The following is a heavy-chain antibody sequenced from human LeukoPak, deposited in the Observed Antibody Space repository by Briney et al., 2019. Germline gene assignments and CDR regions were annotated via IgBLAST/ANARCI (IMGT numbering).Heavy chain of an antibody. CDR1: GFNFTTYW. V-gene: IGHV3-7*01. Sequence: PGGSLRLSCAAFGFNFTTYWMSWVRQAPGKGLEGVANIKQDGTEKYYVDSVKGRFTISRDNAKNSLYLQMNRLRVGDTAVYYCAKVAKYYYGSETYYFFEHWGQGTPVTAS. CDR2: IKQDGTEK. J-gene: IGHJ4*02. CDR3: AKVAKYYYGSETYYFFEH. D-gene: IGHD3-10*01.